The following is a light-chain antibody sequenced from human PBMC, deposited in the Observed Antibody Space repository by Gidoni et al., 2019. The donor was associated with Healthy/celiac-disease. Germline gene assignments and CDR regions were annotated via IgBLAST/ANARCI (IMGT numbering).Light chain of an antibody. CDR1: SRDVGGYNY. J-gene: IGLJ3*02. V-gene: IGLV2-11*01. CDR2: DVS. CDR3: CSYAGSYSWV. Sequence: QSALTQPRSVSGSPGQSVHITCTGTSRDVGGYNYVSWYQQHPGKAPNLMIYDVSKRPSGVPDRFSGSKSGNTASLTISGLQAEDEADYYCCSYAGSYSWVFGGGTKLTVL.